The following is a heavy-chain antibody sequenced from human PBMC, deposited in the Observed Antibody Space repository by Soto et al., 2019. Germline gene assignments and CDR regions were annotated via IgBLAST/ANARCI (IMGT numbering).Heavy chain of an antibody. Sequence: QVQLVESGGGVVQPGRSLRLSCAASGFTFSSYAMHWVRQAPGKGLEWVAVISYDGSNKYYADSVKGRFTISRDNSKNTLYLQMNSLRSEDKAVYYCAREPVAYCGGDCRTFDYWGQGTLVTVSS. CDR2: ISYDGSNK. V-gene: IGHV3-30-3*01. D-gene: IGHD2-21*02. CDR3: AREPVAYCGGDCRTFDY. J-gene: IGHJ4*02. CDR1: GFTFSSYA.